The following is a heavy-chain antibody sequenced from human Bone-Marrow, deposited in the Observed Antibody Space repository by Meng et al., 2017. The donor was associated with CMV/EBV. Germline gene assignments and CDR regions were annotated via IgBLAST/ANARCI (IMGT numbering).Heavy chain of an antibody. CDR1: GFTFSSYA. Sequence: GESLKISCAASGFTFSSYAMHWVRQAPGKGLEWVAVISYDGSNKYYADSVKGRFTISRDNSKNTLYLQMNSLRAEDTAVYYCARGYCSSTSCYFWVDVWGQGTTVTVSS. D-gene: IGHD2-2*01. J-gene: IGHJ6*02. CDR2: ISYDGSNK. CDR3: ARGYCSSTSCYFWVDV. V-gene: IGHV3-30-3*01.